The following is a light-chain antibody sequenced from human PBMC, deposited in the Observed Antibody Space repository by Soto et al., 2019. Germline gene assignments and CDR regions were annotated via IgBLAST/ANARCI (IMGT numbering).Light chain of an antibody. J-gene: IGKJ1*01. Sequence: DIQMTQSPSTLSASVGDRVTITCRASQSISSWLAWYQQKPGKAPKVLIYKASSLESGVPSRFSGSGSGTEFTLTISSLQPDDFATYYFQQYNSDSTFGQGTKVEIK. CDR2: KAS. CDR3: QQYNSDST. CDR1: QSISSW. V-gene: IGKV1-5*03.